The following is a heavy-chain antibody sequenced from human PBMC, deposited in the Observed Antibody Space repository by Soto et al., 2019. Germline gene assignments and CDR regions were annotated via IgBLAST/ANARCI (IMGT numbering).Heavy chain of an antibody. V-gene: IGHV1-18*01. J-gene: IGHJ6*02. CDR3: AEDRYCSGGSCYSVSRNYYYYGMDF. CDR2: ISAYNGNT. D-gene: IGHD2-15*01. Sequence: QVQLVQSGAEVKKPGASVKVSCKASGYTFTSYGISWVRQAPGQGLEWMGWISAYNGNTNYAQKLQGRVTMTTDTSTSTADMELRSLISDDTAVYYYAEDRYCSGGSCYSVSRNYYYYGMDFWGQGTTVTVSS. CDR1: GYTFTSYG.